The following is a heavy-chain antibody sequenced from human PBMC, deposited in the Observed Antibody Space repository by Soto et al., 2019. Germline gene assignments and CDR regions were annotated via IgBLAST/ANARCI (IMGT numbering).Heavy chain of an antibody. CDR3: ARGYGDPLYSYGMDV. CDR1: GYTFTSYY. J-gene: IGHJ6*02. Sequence: QVQLVQSGAEVKKPGASVKVSCKAAGYTFTSYYMHWVRQAPGQGLVWMGIINPSGGSTSYAQKVQGRVTMTSDTSTSTVYMELSSLRSEDTAVYYCARGYGDPLYSYGMDVWGQGTTVTVSS. D-gene: IGHD4-17*01. CDR2: INPSGGST. V-gene: IGHV1-46*03.